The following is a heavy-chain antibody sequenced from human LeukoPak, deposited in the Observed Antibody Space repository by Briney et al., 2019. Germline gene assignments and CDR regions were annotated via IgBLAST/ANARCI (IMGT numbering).Heavy chain of an antibody. CDR1: GFTFSSNG. D-gene: IGHD3-16*01. V-gene: IGHV3-30*02. J-gene: IGHJ3*02. CDR2: IRHDESNK. CDR3: AKDMRAVMRVWGTFDI. Sequence: GGSLTLSCTVSGFTFSSNGMHWVRKAPAPGQGRGAFIRHDESNKYYADSAKRSFTISRENSKNTVSVQMNTLRAEDTAAYYCAKDMRAVMRVWGTFDILVRGTKATVCS.